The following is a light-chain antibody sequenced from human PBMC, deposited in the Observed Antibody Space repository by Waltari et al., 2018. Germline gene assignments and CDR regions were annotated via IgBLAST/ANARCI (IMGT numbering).Light chain of an antibody. CDR1: TSNIGNNP. Sequence: QSVLTQPPSASGTPGQRVTISCSGSTSNIGNNPVNWYQQVPGTAPKVLIYNDDQRPWGVPDRFSVSKSGPSASLAISGLQSDDEGDDYCAARDDSLNVWVFGGGTRVTVL. CDR2: NDD. V-gene: IGLV1-44*01. CDR3: AARDDSLNVWV. J-gene: IGLJ3*02.